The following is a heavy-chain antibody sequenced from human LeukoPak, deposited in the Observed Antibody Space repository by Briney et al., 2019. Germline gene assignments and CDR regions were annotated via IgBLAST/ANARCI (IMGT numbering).Heavy chain of an antibody. J-gene: IGHJ4*02. D-gene: IGHD6-6*01. CDR2: IYHSGST. CDR1: GGSISSYY. Sequence: SETLSLTCTVSGGSISSYYWSWIRQPPGKGLEWIGSIYHSGSTYYNPSLKSRVTISVDTSKNQFSLKLSSVTAADTAVYYCAREEQLAVDYWGQGTLVTVSS. CDR3: AREEQLAVDY. V-gene: IGHV4-38-2*02.